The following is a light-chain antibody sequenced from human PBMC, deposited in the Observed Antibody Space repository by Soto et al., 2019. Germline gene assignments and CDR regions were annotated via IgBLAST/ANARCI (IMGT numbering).Light chain of an antibody. CDR3: QQYGSSGT. Sequence: EIVLTQSPATLSLSPGERATLSCRASQSVSDYLAWYQQKPGQAPRLLIHSASSRATGIPDRFSGSGSGTDFTLTISRLEPEDFAVYYCQQYGSSGTFGQGTKVDIK. CDR1: QSVSDY. J-gene: IGKJ1*01. V-gene: IGKV3-20*01. CDR2: SAS.